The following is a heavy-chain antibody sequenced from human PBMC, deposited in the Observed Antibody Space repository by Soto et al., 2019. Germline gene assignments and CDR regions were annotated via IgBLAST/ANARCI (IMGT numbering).Heavy chain of an antibody. CDR3: AAGDSSDTGDH. CDR2: TTAILGTR. Sequence: SVKVSCKASGDTLSHYGVSWVRQVPGKGLEWMGGTTAILGTRDYAQKFQGRMTITSDESTTTSYMELDSLTSDDTAVYYCAAGDSSDTGDHWGQGTLVTVSS. D-gene: IGHD5-18*01. CDR1: GDTLSHYG. V-gene: IGHV1-69*13. J-gene: IGHJ4*02.